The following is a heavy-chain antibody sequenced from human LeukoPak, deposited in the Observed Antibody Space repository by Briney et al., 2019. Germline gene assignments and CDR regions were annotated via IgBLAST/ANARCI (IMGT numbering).Heavy chain of an antibody. CDR3: TTTVTTRGYYYYYMDV. V-gene: IGHV3-15*01. CDR2: IKSKTDGGTT. CDR1: GFTFSNAW. J-gene: IGHJ6*03. D-gene: IGHD4-11*01. Sequence: GGSLRLSCAASGFTFSNAWMSWVRQAPGKGLEWVGRIKSKTDGGTTDYTAPVKGRSTISRDDSKNTLYLQMNSLKTEDTAVYYCTTTVTTRGYYYYYMDVWGKGTTVTVSS.